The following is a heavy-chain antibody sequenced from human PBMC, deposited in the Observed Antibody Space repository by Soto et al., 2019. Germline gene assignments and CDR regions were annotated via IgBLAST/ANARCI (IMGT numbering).Heavy chain of an antibody. Sequence: QVLLVQSGAEVKKPGSSVKISCQASGGSFGNSAINWVRQTPGQGLEWLGGFIPVYRTLNYAQKFQGRVTITADESTGTAYMTLSSLASNDTAVYYCATGVICIGYFTVDSWGQGTRVTVSS. CDR2: FIPVYRTL. CDR1: GGSFGNSA. J-gene: IGHJ4*02. V-gene: IGHV1-69*01. CDR3: ATGVICIGYFTVDS. D-gene: IGHD3-3*01.